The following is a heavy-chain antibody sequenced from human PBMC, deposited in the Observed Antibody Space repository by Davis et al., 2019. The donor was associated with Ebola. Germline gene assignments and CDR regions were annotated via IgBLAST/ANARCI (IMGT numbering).Heavy chain of an antibody. CDR1: GFTFNNYG. CDR3: VKTRSNWWNDALEI. V-gene: IGHV3-30*02. D-gene: IGHD2-8*02. J-gene: IGHJ3*02. CDR2: IWYDGSNK. Sequence: GESLKISCAASGFTFNNYGMHWVRQAPGKGLEWVAFIWYDGSNKYHADSVKGRFTISRDNSKNTLDLQMNSLRPEDTAVYYCVKTRSNWWNDALEIWGRGTMVIVSS.